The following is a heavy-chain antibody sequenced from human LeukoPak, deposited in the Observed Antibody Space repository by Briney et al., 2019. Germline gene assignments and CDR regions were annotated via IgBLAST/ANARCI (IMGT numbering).Heavy chain of an antibody. CDR3: ARLEYYYDSSDYSTNWFDP. D-gene: IGHD3-22*01. J-gene: IGHJ5*02. CDR1: GGSVGSSSYY. Sequence: SETLSLTCTVSGGSVGSSSYYWSWLRQSPEKGLEWIGFGSSSGSTYYSPSLKSRVSISVDTSKHQFSLKLSSVTAADTAVYYCARLEYYYDSSDYSTNWFDPWGQGTLVTVSS. V-gene: IGHV4-61*01. CDR2: GSSSGST.